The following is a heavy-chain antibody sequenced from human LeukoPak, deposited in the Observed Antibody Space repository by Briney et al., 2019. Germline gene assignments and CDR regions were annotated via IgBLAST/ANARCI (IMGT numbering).Heavy chain of an antibody. CDR3: ARDAGWRFDY. J-gene: IGHJ4*02. Sequence: SQTLSLTFAISGDSVSSNSAAWNWIRQSPSRGLEWLGSTYYRSKWYNDYAISIKGRISINPDTSKNQFSLQLNSVTPDDTAVYYCARDAGWRFDYWGQGTLVTVSS. V-gene: IGHV6-1*01. D-gene: IGHD6-19*01. CDR1: GDSVSSNSAA. CDR2: TYYRSKWYN.